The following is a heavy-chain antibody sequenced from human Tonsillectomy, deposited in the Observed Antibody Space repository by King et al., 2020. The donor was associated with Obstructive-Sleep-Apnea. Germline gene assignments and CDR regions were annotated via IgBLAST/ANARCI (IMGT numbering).Heavy chain of an antibody. CDR2: IYSGGST. Sequence: DVQLVESGGGLVQPGGSLRLSCAVSGCTVSSNYMNWVRQAPGKGLEWISVIYSGGSTYYADSVKGRFTISRDKSRNTLYLQMNSLRAEDTAVYYCARDSGSYRSIPLQGDSWGQGTLVTVSS. D-gene: IGHD3-16*02. V-gene: IGHV3-66*01. J-gene: IGHJ4*02. CDR1: GCTVSSNY. CDR3: ARDSGSYRSIPLQGDS.